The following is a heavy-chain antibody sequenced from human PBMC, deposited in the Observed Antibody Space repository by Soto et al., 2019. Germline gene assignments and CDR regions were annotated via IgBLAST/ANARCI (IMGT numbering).Heavy chain of an antibody. CDR1: GGSISSGGYY. J-gene: IGHJ4*02. D-gene: IGHD3-10*01. CDR3: ARGSMVRGVIMVRVPVGFDY. CDR2: IYYSGST. Sequence: SSETLSLTCTVSGGSISSGGYYWSWIRQHPGKGLEWIGYIYYSGSTYYNPSLKSRVTISVDTSKNQFSLKLSSVTAADTAVYYCARGSMVRGVIMVRVPVGFDYWGQGTLVTVSS. V-gene: IGHV4-31*03.